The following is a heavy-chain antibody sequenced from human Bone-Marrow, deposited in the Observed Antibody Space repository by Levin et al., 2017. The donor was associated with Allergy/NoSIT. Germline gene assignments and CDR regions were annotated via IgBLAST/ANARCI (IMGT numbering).Heavy chain of an antibody. CDR2: MYSGGST. D-gene: IGHD2-15*01. CDR1: EFNVRNNY. CDR3: VRRWQ. Sequence: GWSLRLSCEVSEFNVRNNYMSWVRQAPGKGLEWVSFMYSGGSTHYAESVKGRFTISRDNTKNTLHLQMNSLRAEDTAVYYCVRRWQWGQGTLVTVSS. V-gene: IGHV3-66*04. J-gene: IGHJ4*02.